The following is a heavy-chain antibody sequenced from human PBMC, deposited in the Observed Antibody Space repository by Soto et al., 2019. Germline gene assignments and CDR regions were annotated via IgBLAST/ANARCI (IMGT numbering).Heavy chain of an antibody. Sequence: ASVKVSCKASGYTFPSYAMHWVRQAPGQRLEWMGWINAGNGNTKYSQKFQGRVTITRDTSASTAYMELSSLRSEDTAVYYCARKFSYAFAFDIWGQGTMVTVSS. V-gene: IGHV1-3*01. J-gene: IGHJ3*02. CDR1: GYTFPSYA. CDR2: INAGNGNT. CDR3: ARKFSYAFAFDI. D-gene: IGHD1-26*01.